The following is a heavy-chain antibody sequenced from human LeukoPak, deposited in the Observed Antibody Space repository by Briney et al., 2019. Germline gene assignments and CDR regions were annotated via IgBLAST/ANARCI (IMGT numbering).Heavy chain of an antibody. J-gene: IGHJ3*02. Sequence: PSETLSLTCTVSGGSISSGSYYWSWIRQPPGKGLEWIGYIYYSGSTNYNPSLKSRVTISVDTSKNQFSLKLSSVTAADTAVYYCARRDVYYDSSGYPPDAFDIWGQGTMVTVSS. CDR1: GGSISSGSYY. D-gene: IGHD3-22*01. V-gene: IGHV4-61*01. CDR2: IYYSGST. CDR3: ARRDVYYDSSGYPPDAFDI.